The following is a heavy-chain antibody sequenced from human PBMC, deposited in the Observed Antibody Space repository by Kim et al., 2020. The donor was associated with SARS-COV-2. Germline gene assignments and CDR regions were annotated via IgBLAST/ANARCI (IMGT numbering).Heavy chain of an antibody. D-gene: IGHD3-9*01. Sequence: KGRFTISRDNAKNSLYLQMNSLRAEDTAVYYCARLRVLRYFAPENYFDYWGQGTLVTVSS. CDR3: ARLRVLRYFAPENYFDY. V-gene: IGHV3-11*03. J-gene: IGHJ4*02.